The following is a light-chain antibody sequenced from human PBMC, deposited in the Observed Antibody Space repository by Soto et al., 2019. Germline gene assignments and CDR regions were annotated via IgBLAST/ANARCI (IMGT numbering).Light chain of an antibody. J-gene: IGKJ1*01. CDR2: GAS. Sequence: EIVLTQSPGTLSLSPGERATLSCRATQSVSSNYLAWYQQKSGQAPRLLIYGASSRATGIPDRFSGGGSGTDFTLTITRLEPEGFAVYFCLQYGGLSRTFGQGTKVDIK. CDR3: LQYGGLSRT. CDR1: QSVSSNY. V-gene: IGKV3-20*01.